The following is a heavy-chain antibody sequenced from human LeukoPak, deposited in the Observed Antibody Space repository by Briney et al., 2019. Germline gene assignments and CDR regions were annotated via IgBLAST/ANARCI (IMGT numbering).Heavy chain of an antibody. CDR2: MNPNSGNT. J-gene: IGHJ4*02. CDR3: ARGLYCSSTSCLYDY. Sequence: XXSCXATGYTFTSYDINWVRQATGQGLEWMGWMNPNSGNTGYAQKFQGRVTITRNTSISTAYMELSSLRSEDTAVYYCARGLYCSSTSCLYDYWGQGTLVTVSS. CDR1: GYTFTSYD. D-gene: IGHD2-2*01. V-gene: IGHV1-8*03.